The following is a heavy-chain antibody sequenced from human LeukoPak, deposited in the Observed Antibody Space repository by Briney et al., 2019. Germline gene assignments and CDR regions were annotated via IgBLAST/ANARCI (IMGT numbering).Heavy chain of an antibody. CDR3: ARRDLLTGYYQPYYCDY. V-gene: IGHV3-7*03. CDR2: IKQDGSEK. J-gene: IGHJ4*02. D-gene: IGHD3-9*01. Sequence: GGSLRLSCATSGFTFSNYWMSWVRQAPGKGLEWVASIKQDGSEKYYVDTVKGRFTISRDNAKNSLYLQMNSLRAEDTAVYYCARRDLLTGYYQPYYCDYWGQGILITVSA. CDR1: GFTFSNYW.